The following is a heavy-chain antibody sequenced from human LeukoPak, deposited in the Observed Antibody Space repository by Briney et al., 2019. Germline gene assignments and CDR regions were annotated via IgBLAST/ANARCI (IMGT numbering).Heavy chain of an antibody. CDR3: ARGIVVVPAALDP. CDR2: ISYDGSNK. J-gene: IGHJ5*02. CDR1: GFTFSSYA. V-gene: IGHV3-30-3*01. D-gene: IGHD2-2*01. Sequence: GGSLRLSCAASGFTFSSYAMHWVRQAPGKGLEWVAVISYDGSNKYYADSVKGRFTISRDNSKNTLYLQMNSLRAEDTAVYYCARGIVVVPAALDPWGQGTLVTVSS.